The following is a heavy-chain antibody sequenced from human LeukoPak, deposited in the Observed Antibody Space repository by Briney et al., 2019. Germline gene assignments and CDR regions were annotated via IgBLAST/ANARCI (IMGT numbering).Heavy chain of an antibody. J-gene: IGHJ4*02. D-gene: IGHD4-17*01. CDR2: IIPIFGTT. Sequence: SVKVSCKASGGTFSSDGVNWVRQAPGQGLEWMGRIIPIFGTTNYAQKFQGRVTISADKSTSSVYLELSSLRSEDTAFYYCARRDLYGDYVHWGQGTLATVSS. V-gene: IGHV1-69*06. CDR3: ARRDLYGDYVH. CDR1: GGTFSSDG.